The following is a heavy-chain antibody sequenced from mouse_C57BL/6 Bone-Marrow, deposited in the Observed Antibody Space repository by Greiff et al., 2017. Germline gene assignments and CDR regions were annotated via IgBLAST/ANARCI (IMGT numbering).Heavy chain of an antibody. Sequence: EVMLVESGGGLVQPGGSMKLSCVASGFTFSNYWMNWVRQSPEKGLEWVAQIRLKSDNYATHYAESVKGRFTISRDDSKSSVYLQMNNLRAEDTGSYYCACGYGSSYAWYFDVWGTGTTVTVSS. CDR2: IRLKSDNYAT. V-gene: IGHV6-3*01. CDR1: GFTFSNYW. CDR3: ACGYGSSYAWYFDV. J-gene: IGHJ1*03. D-gene: IGHD1-1*01.